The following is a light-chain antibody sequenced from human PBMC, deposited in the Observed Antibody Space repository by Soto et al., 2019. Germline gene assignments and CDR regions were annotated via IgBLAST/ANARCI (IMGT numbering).Light chain of an antibody. J-gene: IGKJ4*01. CDR1: QSVSSSY. CDR2: GAS. Sequence: EIVLTQSPGTLSLSPGERATLSCRASQSVSSSYLAWYQHKPGQAPRLLIDGASSRATGIPDRFSGSGSGTDFTLTISRLEPEDFAVYYCQQDDSSPLTFGGGTKVEIK. V-gene: IGKV3-20*01. CDR3: QQDDSSPLT.